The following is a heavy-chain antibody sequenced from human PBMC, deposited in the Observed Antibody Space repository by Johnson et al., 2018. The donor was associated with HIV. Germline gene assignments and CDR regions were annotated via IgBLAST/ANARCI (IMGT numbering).Heavy chain of an antibody. CDR1: GFTFSSSG. J-gene: IGHJ3*02. Sequence: QVQLVESGGGVVQPGGSLRLSCAASGFTFSSSGMHWVRQAPGKGLEWVAFIRYDGRNKDYADSVKGRFTISRDNSKNTLYLQMNSLRTEDTAVYFCAKTHTYGDAFDIWGQGTMVTVSS. V-gene: IGHV3-30*02. CDR3: AKTHTYGDAFDI. CDR2: IRYDGRNK. D-gene: IGHD5-18*01.